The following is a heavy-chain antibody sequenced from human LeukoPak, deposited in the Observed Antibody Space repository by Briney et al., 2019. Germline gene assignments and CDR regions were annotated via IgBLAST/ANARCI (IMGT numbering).Heavy chain of an antibody. CDR1: GFTGPSFA. D-gene: IGHD3-22*01. J-gene: IGHJ4*02. Sequence: GGSLRLSWSASGFTGPSFAMAWVRQAPGKGLEWVSGIAAGATGTYYSDSVKGRFTISRDNSRKTVQLQMNSLRAEDTAVYYCAKSYDSGGYPLGDYWGQGTLVTVSS. CDR2: IAAGATGT. V-gene: IGHV3-23*01. CDR3: AKSYDSGGYPLGDY.